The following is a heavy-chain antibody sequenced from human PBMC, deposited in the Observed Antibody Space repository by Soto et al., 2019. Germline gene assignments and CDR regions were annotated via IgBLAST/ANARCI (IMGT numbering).Heavy chain of an antibody. CDR3: AKDGIRKDDY. CDR2: ISDSGTHT. Sequence: EVQLLESGGGFRQSGGSLRLSCAASGFSISDYAMSWVRQAPGKGLEWVSSISDSGTHTFYADSVRGRFVISTDTSRNTVFMQMNTLRVEDTALYFCAKDGIRKDDYWGQGTQVTVSS. CDR1: GFSISDYA. J-gene: IGHJ4*02. V-gene: IGHV3-23*01.